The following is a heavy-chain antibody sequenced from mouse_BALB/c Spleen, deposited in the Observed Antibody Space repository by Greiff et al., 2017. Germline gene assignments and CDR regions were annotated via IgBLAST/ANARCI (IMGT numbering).Heavy chain of an antibody. D-gene: IGHD2-4*01. CDR2: ISYSGST. CDR3: ARYDYDDEGDY. CDR1: GYSITSDYA. V-gene: IGHV3-2*02. Sequence: DVKLQESGPGLVKPSQSLSLTCTVTGYSITSDYAWNWIRQFPGNKLEWMGYISYSGSTSYNPSLKSRISITRDTSKNQFFLQLNSVTTEDTATYYCARYDYDDEGDYWGQGTSVTVSS. J-gene: IGHJ4*01.